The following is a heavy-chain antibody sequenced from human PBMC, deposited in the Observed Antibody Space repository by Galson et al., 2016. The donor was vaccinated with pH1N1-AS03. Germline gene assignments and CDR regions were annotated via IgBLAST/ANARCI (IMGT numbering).Heavy chain of an antibody. CDR2: VHYSGTT. Sequence: LRLSCAASGFTFSMSYIHWVRQPPGKGLEWIGEVHYSGTTSYNPSLNSRVTMSIDKSNNQFSLNLGSVTAADTAVYFCASAGYHTPGYHYWGQGALVTVSS. V-gene: IGHV4-34*01. J-gene: IGHJ4*02. CDR1: GFTFSMSY. D-gene: IGHD3-16*02. CDR3: ASAGYHTPGYHY.